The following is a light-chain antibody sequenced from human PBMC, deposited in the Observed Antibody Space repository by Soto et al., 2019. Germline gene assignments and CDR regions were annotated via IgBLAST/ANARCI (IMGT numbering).Light chain of an antibody. CDR2: EIS. CDR3: SSYTSSSVV. CDR1: SSDVGGYNY. Sequence: QSVLTQPASVSGPPGQSITISCTGTSSDVGGYNYVSWYQQHPGKAPKLMIFEISNRPSEVSNRFSGSKSGNTASLTISGLQAEDEADYYCSSYTSSSVVFGVGTKLTVL. J-gene: IGLJ2*01. V-gene: IGLV2-14*01.